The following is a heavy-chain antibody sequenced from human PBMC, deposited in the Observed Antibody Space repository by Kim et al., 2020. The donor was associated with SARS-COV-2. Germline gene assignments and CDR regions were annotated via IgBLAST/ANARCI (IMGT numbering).Heavy chain of an antibody. V-gene: IGHV3-33*05. J-gene: IGHJ6*02. CDR2: ISYDGSNK. Sequence: GGSLRLSCAASGFTFSSYGMHWVRQAPGKGLEWVAVISYDGSNKYYADSVKGRFTISRDNSKNTPYLQMNSLRAEETAVYYCATSGDPMVRGVIAYYYGMDVWGQGTTVTVSS. D-gene: IGHD3-10*01. CDR1: GFTFSSYG. CDR3: ATSGDPMVRGVIAYYYGMDV.